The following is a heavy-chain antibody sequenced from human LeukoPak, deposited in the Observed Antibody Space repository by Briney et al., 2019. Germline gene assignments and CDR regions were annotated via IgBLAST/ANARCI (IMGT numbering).Heavy chain of an antibody. CDR1: GFTFSSYG. J-gene: IGHJ4*02. D-gene: IGHD2-2*01. CDR3: AKDAKYCSSTSCYQYFDY. Sequence: PGGSLRLSCAASGFTFSSYGMHWVRQAPGKGLEWVAFMRYDGSNKYYADSVKGRFTVSRDNSKNTLCLQMNSLRAEDTAVYYCAKDAKYCSSTSCYQYFDYWGQGTLVTVSS. CDR2: MRYDGSNK. V-gene: IGHV3-30*02.